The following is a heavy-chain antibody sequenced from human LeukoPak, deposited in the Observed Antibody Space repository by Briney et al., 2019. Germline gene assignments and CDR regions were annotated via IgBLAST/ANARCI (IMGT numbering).Heavy chain of an antibody. CDR2: INHSGST. J-gene: IGHJ5*01. D-gene: IGHD3-10*01. V-gene: IGHV4-39*07. CDR1: GGSISSSSYY. Sequence: PSETLSLTCTVSGGSISSSSYYWSWIRQSPGKGQEWIGEINHSGSTKFNPSLKSRVTILVDMSRSQFSLQLNSVTAADTAVYYCARGPASGSDFAWFDSWGQGTLVTVSS. CDR3: ARGPASGSDFAWFDS.